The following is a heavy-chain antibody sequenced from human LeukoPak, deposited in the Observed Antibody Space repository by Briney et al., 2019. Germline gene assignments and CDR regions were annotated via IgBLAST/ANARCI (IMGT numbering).Heavy chain of an antibody. Sequence: SQTLSLTCTVSDDSLTSGSHYWSWIRQPAGKGLEWIGRIFINGSTNYNPSLTSRVTISADTSKSQFSLKLTSVTAADAAVYYCARMRIIVVPAAKFRHFYYGMDVWGQGTTVTVSS. CDR3: ARMRIIVVPAAKFRHFYYGMDV. CDR2: IFINGST. D-gene: IGHD2-2*01. CDR1: DDSLTSGSHY. V-gene: IGHV4-61*02. J-gene: IGHJ6*02.